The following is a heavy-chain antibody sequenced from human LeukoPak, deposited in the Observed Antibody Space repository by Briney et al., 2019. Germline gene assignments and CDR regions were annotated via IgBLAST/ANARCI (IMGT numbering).Heavy chain of an antibody. CDR1: GYTFTDYY. CDR3: ARAKYEYCSSTSCHPGFDY. D-gene: IGHD2-2*01. V-gene: IGHV1-2*02. CDR2: INPNSGGT. J-gene: IGHJ4*02. Sequence: ASVKVSCKASGYTFTDYYMHWVRQAPGQGLEWMGWINPNSGGTNYAQDFQGRVALTRDTSISTAYMELSRLTSDDTAVYYCARAKYEYCSSTSCHPGFDYWGQGTLVTVSS.